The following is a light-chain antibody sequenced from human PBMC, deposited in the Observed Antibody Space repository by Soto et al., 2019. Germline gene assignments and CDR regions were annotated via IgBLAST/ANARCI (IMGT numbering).Light chain of an antibody. CDR1: QSISDW. V-gene: IGKV1-5*03. CDR3: QQYNSYSET. Sequence: IQMTQSPSTLSASVGDRVTITCRASQSISDWLAWYQQKPGKAPKLLIYKASSLESGVPSRFSGSGSGTEFTLTISSLQPDDFATYYCQQYNSYSETFGQGTKVDI. CDR2: KAS. J-gene: IGKJ1*01.